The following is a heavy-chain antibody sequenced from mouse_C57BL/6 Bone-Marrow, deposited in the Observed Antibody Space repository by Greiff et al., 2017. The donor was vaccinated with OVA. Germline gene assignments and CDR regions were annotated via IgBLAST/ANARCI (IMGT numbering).Heavy chain of an antibody. V-gene: IGHV1-82*01. D-gene: IGHD2-4*01. CDR3: ARGGLRRGRFFDY. Sequence: VQLQQSGPELVKPGASVKISCKASGYAFSSSWMNWVKQRPGKGLEWIGRIYPGDGDTNYNGKFKGKATLTADKSSSTAYMQLSSLTSEDSAVYFCARGGLRRGRFFDYWGQGTTLTVSS. J-gene: IGHJ2*01. CDR2: IYPGDGDT. CDR1: GYAFSSSW.